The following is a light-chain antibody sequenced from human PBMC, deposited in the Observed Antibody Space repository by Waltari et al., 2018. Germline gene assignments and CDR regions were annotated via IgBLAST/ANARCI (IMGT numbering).Light chain of an antibody. CDR1: QSIGSY. CDR3: QHSYSIPFI. V-gene: IGKV1-39*01. J-gene: IGKJ2*01. Sequence: DIQMTQSPSSLSASVGDRVTITCRASQSIGSYLNWYQRKPGKAPNLLIYVATTLESGVPSRFTGIGSGTEFTLTINSLQPEDVATYYCQHSYSIPFIFGQGTKLEIK. CDR2: VAT.